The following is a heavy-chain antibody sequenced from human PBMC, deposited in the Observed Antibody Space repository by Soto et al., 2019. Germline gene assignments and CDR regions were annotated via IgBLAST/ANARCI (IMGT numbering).Heavy chain of an antibody. D-gene: IGHD3-10*02. CDR3: ASVRGGYYYAMDV. J-gene: IGHJ6*02. Sequence: QVQLQESGPGLVKPSGTLSLTCAVSGGSISSSNWWSWVRQPPGKGLEWIGEIYHSGSTNYNPSLKSRVTISVDKSKNQFSLKRSSVPAADTAVYYCASVRGGYYYAMDVWGQGTTVTVSS. V-gene: IGHV4-4*02. CDR1: GGSISSSNW. CDR2: IYHSGST.